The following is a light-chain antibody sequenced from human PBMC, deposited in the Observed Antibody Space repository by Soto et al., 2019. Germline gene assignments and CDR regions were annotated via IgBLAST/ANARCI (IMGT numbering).Light chain of an antibody. CDR3: QQYGTSALT. Sequence: IVLTQSPGTLSLSPGERANLSCRASQSVSSSYLVWYQQRPGQPPRLLIYGTSTRAAGISDRFSGSGSGTDFTLTIYRLEPGDSAVYYCQQYGTSALTFGGGTKV. CDR2: GTS. J-gene: IGKJ4*01. CDR1: QSVSSSY. V-gene: IGKV3-20*01.